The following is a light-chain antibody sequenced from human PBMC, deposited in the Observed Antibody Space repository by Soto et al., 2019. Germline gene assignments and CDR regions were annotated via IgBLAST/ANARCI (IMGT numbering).Light chain of an antibody. CDR2: DAS. CDR1: QGVSSY. CDR3: QQRSNWPVT. V-gene: IGKV3-11*01. J-gene: IGKJ5*01. Sequence: EIVLTQSPVTLSLSPGERATLSCRASQGVSSYLAWYRQNPGQPPRLLIYDASNRATGIPARFSGSGSGTDFTLTISSLEPEDFAVYYCQQRSNWPVTFGQGTRLDIK.